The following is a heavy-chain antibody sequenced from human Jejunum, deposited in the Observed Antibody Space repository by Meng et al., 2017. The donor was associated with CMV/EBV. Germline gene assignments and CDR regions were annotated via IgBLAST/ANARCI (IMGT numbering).Heavy chain of an antibody. J-gene: IGHJ4*02. CDR3: VRDGRGFDS. CDR1: GFTCEDYG. V-gene: IGHV3-20*04. CDR2: INWNGIT. Sequence: SCAASGFTCEDYGMSWVRQVPGKGLEWVSNINWNGITAYADSVKGRFTISRDNAKNSVNLQMNSLRAEDTALYYCVRDGRGFDSWGQGTLVTVSS.